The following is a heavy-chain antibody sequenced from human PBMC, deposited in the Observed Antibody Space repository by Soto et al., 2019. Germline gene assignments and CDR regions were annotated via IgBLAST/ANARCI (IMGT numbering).Heavy chain of an antibody. CDR1: GFTFSSYA. Sequence: QVQLVESGGGVVQPGRSLRLSCAASGFTFSSYAMHWVRQAPGKGLEWVAVISYDGSNKYYADSVKGRFTISRDNSKNTLYLQMNSLRAEDTAVYCCACYYDSSGYYYPFDYWGQGTLVTVSS. D-gene: IGHD3-22*01. CDR3: ACYYDSSGYYYPFDY. CDR2: ISYDGSNK. V-gene: IGHV3-30-3*01. J-gene: IGHJ4*02.